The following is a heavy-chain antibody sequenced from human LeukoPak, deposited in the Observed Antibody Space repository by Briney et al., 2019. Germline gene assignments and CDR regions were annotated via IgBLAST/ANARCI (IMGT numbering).Heavy chain of an antibody. J-gene: IGHJ4*02. CDR1: GFTFDDYA. CDR3: AKDSSSSWFGGDSK. V-gene: IGHV3-9*01. Sequence: GGSLRLSCAASGFTFDDYAMHWVRQAPGKGLEWVSGISWNSGSIGYADSVKGRFTISRDNAKNSLYLQMHSLRAEDTAVYYCAKDSSSSWFGGDSKWGQGTLVTVSS. D-gene: IGHD6-13*01. CDR2: ISWNSGSI.